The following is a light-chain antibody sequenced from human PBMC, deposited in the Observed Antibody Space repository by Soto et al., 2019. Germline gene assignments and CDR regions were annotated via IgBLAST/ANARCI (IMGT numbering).Light chain of an antibody. V-gene: IGKV3-20*01. CDR3: QQYGSSPLT. CDR2: GAS. Sequence: EIVMTQSPATRSVSPGERATLSCRASQSVSSNLAWYQQKPGQAPRLLIYGASSRATGMPDRFSGSGSGTDFTLTISRLEPEDFAVYYCQQYGSSPLTFGGGTKVDIK. J-gene: IGKJ4*01. CDR1: QSVSSN.